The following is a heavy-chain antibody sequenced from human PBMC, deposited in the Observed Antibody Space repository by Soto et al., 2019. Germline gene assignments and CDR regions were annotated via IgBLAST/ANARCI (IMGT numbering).Heavy chain of an antibody. V-gene: IGHV4-39*01. CDR3: ARDFFDSSDYTTNWFDP. CDR1: GDSISNSRFY. CDR2: IYHTGNA. Sequence: SETLSLTCSVSGDSISNSRFYWAWIRQPPGEGLEWIGSIYHTGNAYYNPSLKSRVTISVDTSKNQFSLKLTSVTAADAALYYCARDFFDSSDYTTNWFDPGGQGTLVTVSS. J-gene: IGHJ5*02. D-gene: IGHD3-22*01.